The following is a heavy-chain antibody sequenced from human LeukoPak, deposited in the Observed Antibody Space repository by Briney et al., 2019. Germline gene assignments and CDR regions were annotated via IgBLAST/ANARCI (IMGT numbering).Heavy chain of an antibody. Sequence: GGSLRLSCAASGFTFSSYAMSWVRQAPGKGLEWVSAISGGGGSTYYADSVKGRFTISRDNSKNTLYLQMNSLRAEDTAVYYCAKSRKPGIAAAGIDPWGQGTLVTVSS. CDR1: GFTFSSYA. V-gene: IGHV3-23*01. D-gene: IGHD6-13*01. J-gene: IGHJ5*02. CDR2: ISGGGGST. CDR3: AKSRKPGIAAAGIDP.